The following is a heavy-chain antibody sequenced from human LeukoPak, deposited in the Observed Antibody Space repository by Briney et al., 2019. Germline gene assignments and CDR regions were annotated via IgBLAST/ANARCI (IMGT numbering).Heavy chain of an antibody. CDR1: GGSITSGSYY. V-gene: IGHV4-61*02. J-gene: IGHJ3*02. CDR3: ARDLQYVGAFDI. CDR2: IYTSGST. Sequence: PSQTLSLTCTVSGGSITSGSYYWSWIRQPAGKGLEWIGRIYTSGSTNYNPSLKSRVTISVDTSKNQFSLKLTSVTAADTAVYYCARDLQYVGAFDIWGQGTMVTVSS. D-gene: IGHD3-16*01.